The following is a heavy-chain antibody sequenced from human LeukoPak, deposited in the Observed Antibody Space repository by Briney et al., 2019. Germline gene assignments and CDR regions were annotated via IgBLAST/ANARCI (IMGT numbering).Heavy chain of an antibody. CDR1: GFSLSTSGVG. CDR3: AHRQVNYDFWSGYHPGDYFDY. CDR2: TYWDDDK. J-gene: IGHJ4*02. Sequence: SGPTLAHPTQPLTLTCTFSGFSLSTSGVGVGWIRQPPAKALEWLALTYWDDDKRYSPSLKSRLTINKDTSNNQVVLTMTNMDPVDTATYYCAHRQVNYDFWSGYHPGDYFDYWGQGTLVTVSS. V-gene: IGHV2-5*02. D-gene: IGHD3-3*01.